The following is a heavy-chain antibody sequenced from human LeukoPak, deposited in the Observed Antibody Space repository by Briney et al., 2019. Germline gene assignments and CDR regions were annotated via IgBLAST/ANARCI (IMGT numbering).Heavy chain of an antibody. Sequence: PSETLSLTCAVYGGSFSGYYWSWIRQPPGKGLEWIGEINHSGSTNYNPSLKSRVTISVDTSKNQFPLKLSSVTAADTAVYYCARATRYNWNYWGQGTLVTVSS. V-gene: IGHV4-34*01. J-gene: IGHJ4*02. CDR2: INHSGST. D-gene: IGHD1-20*01. CDR3: ARATRYNWNY. CDR1: GGSFSGYY.